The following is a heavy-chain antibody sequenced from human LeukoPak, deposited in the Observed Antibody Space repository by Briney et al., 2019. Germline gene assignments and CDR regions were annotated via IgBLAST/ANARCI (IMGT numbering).Heavy chain of an antibody. V-gene: IGHV3-30*02. J-gene: IGHJ4*02. CDR3: AKDSGYYDSSGYDYFDY. D-gene: IGHD3-22*01. Sequence: PGGSLRLSCAASGFTFSSYGMHWVRKAPGKGLEWVAFIRYDGSNKYYADSVKGRFTISRDNSKNTLYLQMNSLRAEATAVYYCAKDSGYYDSSGYDYFDYWGQGTLVTVSS. CDR2: IRYDGSNK. CDR1: GFTFSSYG.